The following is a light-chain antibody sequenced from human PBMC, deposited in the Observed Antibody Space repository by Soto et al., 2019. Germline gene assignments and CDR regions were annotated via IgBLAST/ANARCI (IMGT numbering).Light chain of an antibody. J-gene: IGKJ1*01. CDR2: GAS. V-gene: IGKV3-15*01. CDR1: QSVSSN. Sequence: EIVMTQSPATLSVSPGERATLSCRASQSVSSNLAGYQQKPGQAPSLLIYGASTRATDIPARLSGSGSGTEDPPTSVLLRSEGFPVYYCQQYNNWTPWTFGQGTTVQSK. CDR3: QQYNNWTPWT.